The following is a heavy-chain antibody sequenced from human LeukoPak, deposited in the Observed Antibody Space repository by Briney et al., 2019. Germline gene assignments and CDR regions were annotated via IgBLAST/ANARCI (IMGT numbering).Heavy chain of an antibody. CDR1: GFTFSSYA. CDR2: ISGSGGST. D-gene: IGHD5-12*01. J-gene: IGHJ4*02. V-gene: IGHV3-23*01. Sequence: PGGSLRLSCAASGFTFSSYAMAWVGQAPGKGLEWVSAISGSGGSTYYADSVKGRFTISRDNSKNTLYLQMNSLRAEDTAVYYCAKDGYSGYDYRFAIWGQGTLFTVSS. CDR3: AKDGYSGYDYRFAI.